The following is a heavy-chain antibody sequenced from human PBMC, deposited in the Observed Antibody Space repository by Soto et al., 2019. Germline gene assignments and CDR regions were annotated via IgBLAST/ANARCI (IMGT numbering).Heavy chain of an antibody. D-gene: IGHD5-12*01. CDR1: GYIFTGYY. CDR3: ARDRYSGYNSQFDY. CDR2: INPNTRGT. Sequence: ASVKVSCKASGYIFTGYYIHWVRQAPGQGLEWMGWINPNTRGTHSAQRFQGRVTMTRDTSISTAYMELSSLRSDDSAVYYCARDRYSGYNSQFDYWGQGTLVTVSS. V-gene: IGHV1-2*02. J-gene: IGHJ4*02.